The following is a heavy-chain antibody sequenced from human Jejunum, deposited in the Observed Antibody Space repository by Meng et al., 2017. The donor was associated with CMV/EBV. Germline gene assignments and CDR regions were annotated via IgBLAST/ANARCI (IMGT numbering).Heavy chain of an antibody. V-gene: IGHV4-4*07. D-gene: IGHD6-19*01. Sequence: GQPTAPAPVVRTPSETPSLTCTSLCGSISNYYWGWIRQPAGKGLEYIGRIYSSGTTKYNPSLNSRVTMSVDTSKNQFSLKVRSVTAADTAVYLCARHEVVGTAIFDYWGQGTLVTVSS. CDR2: IYSSGTT. CDR1: CGSISNYY. J-gene: IGHJ4*02. CDR3: ARHEVVGTAIFDY.